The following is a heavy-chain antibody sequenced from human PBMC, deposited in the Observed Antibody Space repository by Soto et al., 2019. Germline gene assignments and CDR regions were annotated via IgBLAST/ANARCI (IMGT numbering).Heavy chain of an antibody. D-gene: IGHD6-13*01. Sequence: SETLSLTCTVSGGSMRNYFWTWIRQPPGKGLEWIGYIHYSGTTSFFPSYNPSLRSRVTISEDTSKNQFSLKLLSVTTADTAVYFCAAGEASSRNLAPYYLDFWGQGTLVTVS. CDR2: IHYSGTT. CDR1: GGSMRNYF. V-gene: IGHV4-59*01. J-gene: IGHJ4*02. CDR3: AAGEASSRNLAPYYLDF.